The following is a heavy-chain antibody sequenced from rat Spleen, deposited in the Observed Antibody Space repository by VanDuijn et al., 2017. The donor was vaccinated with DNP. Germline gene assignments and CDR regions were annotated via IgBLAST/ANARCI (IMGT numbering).Heavy chain of an antibody. J-gene: IGHJ2*01. Sequence: EVQLVESGGGLVQPGRSLKISCVASGFTFSKSAMAWVRQAPKKGLEWVATISYDGSDTYYRDSVKGRFTISRDNAKSTLYLQMDSLRSEDTATYYCAGRPPPTRGPFDYWGQGVTVTVSS. V-gene: IGHV5-29*01. D-gene: IGHD1-4*01. CDR3: AGRPPPTRGPFDY. CDR1: GFTFSKSA. CDR2: ISYDGSDT.